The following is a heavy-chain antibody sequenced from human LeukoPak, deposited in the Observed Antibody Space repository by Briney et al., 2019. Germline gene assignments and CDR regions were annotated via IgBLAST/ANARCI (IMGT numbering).Heavy chain of an antibody. D-gene: IGHD3-16*01. CDR1: GGSFSGYY. V-gene: IGHV4-34*01. J-gene: IGHJ2*01. CDR3: ARVRVLGQNWYFDL. CDR2: INHSGST. Sequence: SETLSLTCAVYGGSFSGYYWSWIRQPPGKGLEWIGEINHSGSTNYNPSLKSRLTISVDTSKNQFSLTLSSVTAADTAVYYCARVRVLGQNWYFDLWGRGTLVTVSS.